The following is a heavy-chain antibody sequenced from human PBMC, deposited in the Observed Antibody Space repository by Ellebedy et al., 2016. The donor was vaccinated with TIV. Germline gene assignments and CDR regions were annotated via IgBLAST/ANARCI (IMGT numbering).Heavy chain of an antibody. Sequence: AASVKVSCKASGYTFTSYYMHWVRQAPGQGLEWMGIINPSGGSTSYAQKLQGRVTMTRDTSTSTVYMELSSLRSEDTAVYYCATAPRRDAFDIWGQGTMVTVSS. CDR2: INPSGGST. CDR1: GYTFTSYY. J-gene: IGHJ3*02. V-gene: IGHV1-46*04. D-gene: IGHD1-14*01. CDR3: ATAPRRDAFDI.